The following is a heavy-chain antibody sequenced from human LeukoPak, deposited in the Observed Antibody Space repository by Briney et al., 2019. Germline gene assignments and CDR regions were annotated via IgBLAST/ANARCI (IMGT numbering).Heavy chain of an antibody. J-gene: IGHJ3*01. D-gene: IGHD2-8*02. CDR1: GFTFSSSA. Sequence: GGSLRLSCAASGFTFSSSAMSWVRQAPGKGLEWVGRIKSVAEGGAAEYSTPVKGRFTISRDDSKKMVYLQMDNLNTEDTAMYYCTKNTGDFDVWGQGTMVIVSS. CDR2: IKSVAEGGAA. V-gene: IGHV3-15*01. CDR3: TKNTGDFDV.